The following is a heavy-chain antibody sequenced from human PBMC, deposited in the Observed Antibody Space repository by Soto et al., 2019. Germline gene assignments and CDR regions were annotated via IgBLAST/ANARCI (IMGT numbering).Heavy chain of an antibody. CDR2: IWYDGSNK. V-gene: IGHV3-33*01. CDR1: GFTFSSYG. Sequence: QVQLVESGGGVVQPGRSLRLSCAASGFTFSSYGMHWVRQAPGKGLEWVAVIWYDGSNKYYADSVKGRFTISRDNSKNTLYLQMTGLRAEGTAVYYCARPPPGRARTGAFDIWGQGTMVTVSS. CDR3: ARPPPGRARTGAFDI. D-gene: IGHD3-10*01. J-gene: IGHJ3*02.